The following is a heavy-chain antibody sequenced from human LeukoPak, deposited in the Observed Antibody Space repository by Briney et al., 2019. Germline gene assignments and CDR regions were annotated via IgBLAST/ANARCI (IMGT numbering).Heavy chain of an antibody. CDR1: GFTFSSYA. CDR3: ARPNTADDAFDI. J-gene: IGHJ3*02. V-gene: IGHV3-30-3*01. D-gene: IGHD4-17*01. Sequence: GRSLRLSCAASGFTFSSYAMHWVRQAPGKGLEWVAVISYDGSNKYYADSVKGRFTISRDNSKNTLYLQMNSLRAEDTAVYYCARPNTADDAFDIWGQGTMVTVSS. CDR2: ISYDGSNK.